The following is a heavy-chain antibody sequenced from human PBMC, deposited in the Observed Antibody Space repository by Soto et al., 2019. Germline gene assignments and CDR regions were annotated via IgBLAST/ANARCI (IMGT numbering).Heavy chain of an antibody. V-gene: IGHV1-69*13. D-gene: IGHD3-22*01. J-gene: IGHJ4*02. Sequence: SVKGSCKASGGTFSSYAISWVRQAPGQGLEWMGGIIPIFGTANYAQKFQGRVTITADESTSTAYMELSSPRSEDTAVYYCVRGASYDSSGYPDYWGQGTLVTVS. CDR3: VRGASYDSSGYPDY. CDR1: GGTFSSYA. CDR2: IIPIFGTA.